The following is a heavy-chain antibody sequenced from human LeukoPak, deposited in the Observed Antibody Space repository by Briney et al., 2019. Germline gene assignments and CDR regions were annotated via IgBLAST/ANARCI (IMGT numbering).Heavy chain of an antibody. CDR2: ISSSSSYI. Sequence: GGSLRLSCAASGFTFSSYSMNWVRQAPGKGLEWVSSISSSSSYIYYADSVKGRFTISRDNAKNSLYLQMNSLRAEDTAVYYCARDGLRGYSYGEDRRVWNYYGMDVWGQGTTVTVSS. CDR3: ARDGLRGYSYGEDRRVWNYYGMDV. D-gene: IGHD5-18*01. J-gene: IGHJ6*02. V-gene: IGHV3-21*01. CDR1: GFTFSSYS.